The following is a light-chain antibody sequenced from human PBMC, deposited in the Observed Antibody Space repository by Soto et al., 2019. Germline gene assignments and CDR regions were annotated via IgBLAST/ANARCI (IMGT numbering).Light chain of an antibody. J-gene: IGKJ5*01. CDR2: DAS. V-gene: IGKV3D-15*01. CDR1: QSVSSSY. CDR3: QQYNTWPRT. Sequence: EVVLTQSPGTLSLSPGERATLSCRASQSVSSSYLAWYQQKPGQAPRLLIYDASNRATGIPARFSGSGSGTEFTLTISSLQSEDFAVYYCQQYNTWPRTCGQATRWR.